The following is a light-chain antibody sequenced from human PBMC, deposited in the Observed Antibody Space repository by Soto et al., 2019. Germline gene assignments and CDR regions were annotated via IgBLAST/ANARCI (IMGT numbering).Light chain of an antibody. J-gene: IGKJ4*01. CDR1: QSFSSN. Sequence: ELVMTQSPAGLSVSPGERATRSCRASQSFSSNVAWYQQKPGQAPRLLIYGTSTRVTGIPARFSGSGSGTEFTLTISSLQSEDFAVYYCQQYYNCPLTFGRGTKVDSK. CDR3: QQYYNCPLT. V-gene: IGKV3-15*01. CDR2: GTS.